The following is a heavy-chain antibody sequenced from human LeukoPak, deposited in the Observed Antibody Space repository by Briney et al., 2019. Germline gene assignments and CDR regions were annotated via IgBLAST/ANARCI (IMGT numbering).Heavy chain of an antibody. J-gene: IGHJ3*02. CDR2: ISGSGTGT. CDR3: AKDFTEGANDYGDYYYSASDHAFDI. CDR1: GFTFSSYA. D-gene: IGHD4-17*01. Sequence: SGGSLRLSCAASGFTFSSYAMSWVRQAPGKGLEWVADISGSGTGTYYADSVKGRFTISRDNSKNTLYLQMNSLRADDTAVYYCAKDFTEGANDYGDYYYSASDHAFDIWGQGTMVTVSS. V-gene: IGHV3-23*01.